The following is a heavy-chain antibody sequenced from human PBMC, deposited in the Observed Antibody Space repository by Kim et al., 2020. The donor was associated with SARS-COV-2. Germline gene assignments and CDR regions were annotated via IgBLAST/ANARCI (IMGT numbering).Heavy chain of an antibody. V-gene: IGHV3-30*02. CDR2: DGSNK. CDR3: AKDRGDV. J-gene: IGHJ6*02. D-gene: IGHD3-10*01. Sequence: DGSNKYYADSVKGRFTISRDNSKNTLYLQMNSLRAEDTAVYYCAKDRGDVWGQGTTVTVSS.